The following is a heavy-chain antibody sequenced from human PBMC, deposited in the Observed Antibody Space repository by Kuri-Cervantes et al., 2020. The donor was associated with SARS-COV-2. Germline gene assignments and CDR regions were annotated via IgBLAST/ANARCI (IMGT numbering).Heavy chain of an antibody. J-gene: IGHJ6*02. CDR3: ARDLDSSGYGYYYCGMDA. D-gene: IGHD3-22*01. V-gene: IGHV1-2*04. CDR1: GYTLTGYY. Sequence: ASVKVSCKASGYTLTGYYMHWVRQAPGQGLEWMGWINPNSGGTNYAQKFQGWVTMTRDTSISTAYMELSRLRSDDTAVYYCARDLDSSGYGYYYCGMDAWGQGTTVTVSS. CDR2: INPNSGGT.